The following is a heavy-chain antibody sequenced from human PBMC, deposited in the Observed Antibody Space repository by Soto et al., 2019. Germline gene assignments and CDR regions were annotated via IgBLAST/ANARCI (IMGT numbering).Heavy chain of an antibody. CDR1: AYSFTSYW. Sequence: GESLKISCKGSAYSFTSYWISWVRQIPWKGLEWMGRIDPSDSYTNYSPSFQGHVTISADKSISTAYLQWSSLKASDTAMYYCARLHRNDFWSGYYRPYYYCGMDVWDKGTRVTVAS. J-gene: IGHJ6*04. CDR3: ARLHRNDFWSGYYRPYYYCGMDV. CDR2: IDPSDSYT. D-gene: IGHD3-3*01. V-gene: IGHV5-10-1*01.